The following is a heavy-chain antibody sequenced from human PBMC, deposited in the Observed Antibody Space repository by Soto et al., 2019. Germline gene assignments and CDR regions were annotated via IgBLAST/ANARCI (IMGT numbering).Heavy chain of an antibody. Sequence: SVTLSLSCTVSGGSISSGGYYWSWIRQHPGKGLEWIGYIYYSGSTYYNPSLKSRVTISVDTSKNQFSLKLSSVTAADTAVYYCAKVQRGEGTSSLAYWGQGTLVPVSP. J-gene: IGHJ4*02. CDR3: AKVQRGEGTSSLAY. D-gene: IGHD1-7*01. CDR2: IYYSGST. V-gene: IGHV4-31*03. CDR1: GGSISSGGYY.